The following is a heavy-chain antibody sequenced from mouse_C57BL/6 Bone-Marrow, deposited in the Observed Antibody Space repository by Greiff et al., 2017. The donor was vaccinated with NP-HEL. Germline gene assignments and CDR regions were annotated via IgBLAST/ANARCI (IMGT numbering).Heavy chain of an antibody. CDR2: ISSGGDYI. J-gene: IGHJ4*01. CDR1: GFTFSSYA. Sequence: EVKLQESGEGLVKPGGSLKLSCAASGFTFSSYAMSWVRQTPEKRLEWVAYISSGGDYIYYADTVKGRFTISRDNARNTLYLQMSSLKSEDTAMYYCTRAIGSKSAMDYWGQGTSVTVSS. V-gene: IGHV5-9-1*02. D-gene: IGHD1-1*01. CDR3: TRAIGSKSAMDY.